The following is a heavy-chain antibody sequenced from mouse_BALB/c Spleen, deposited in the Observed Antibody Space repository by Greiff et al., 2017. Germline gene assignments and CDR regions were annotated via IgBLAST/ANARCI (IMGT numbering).Heavy chain of an antibody. V-gene: IGHV5-6-2*01. CDR2: INSNGGST. D-gene: IGHD1-1*01. J-gene: IGHJ3*01. Sequence: EVQLVESGGGLVKLGGSLKLSCAASGFTFSSYYMSWVRQTPEKRLELVAAINSNGGSTYYPDTVKGRFTISRDNAKNNLYLQMSSLKSEDTAMYYCARDHYGSSYGFAYWGQGTLVTVSA. CDR1: GFTFSSYY. CDR3: ARDHYGSSYGFAY.